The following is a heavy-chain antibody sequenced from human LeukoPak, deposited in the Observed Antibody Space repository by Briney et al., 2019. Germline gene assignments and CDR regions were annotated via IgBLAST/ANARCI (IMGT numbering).Heavy chain of an antibody. CDR2: TYSGGST. CDR3: ARDPTVPDYYYYGMDV. V-gene: IGHV3-66*02. CDR1: GFTVSSNY. Sequence: GGSLRLSCAASGFTVSSNYMSWVRQAPGKGLEWVSVTYSGGSTYYADSVKGRFTISRDNSKNTLYLQMNSLRAEDTAVYYCARDPTVPDYYYYGMDVWGQGTTVTVSS. D-gene: IGHD4-17*01. J-gene: IGHJ6*02.